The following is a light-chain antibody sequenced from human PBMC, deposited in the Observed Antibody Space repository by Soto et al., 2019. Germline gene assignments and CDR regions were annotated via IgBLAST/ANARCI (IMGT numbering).Light chain of an antibody. J-gene: IGKJ2*01. CDR2: AAS. CDR3: QQTHSFPPT. CDR1: HIVDTS. V-gene: IGKV1-39*01. Sequence: DIQMPQSPSSLSASVGDRLTVTCRTSHIVDTSLNWYQQKPGKAPKLLIYAASSVQSGGPARLSGSGSATFFTRTIPNLQPDDFATYFCQQTHSFPPTFGPGTKVDIK.